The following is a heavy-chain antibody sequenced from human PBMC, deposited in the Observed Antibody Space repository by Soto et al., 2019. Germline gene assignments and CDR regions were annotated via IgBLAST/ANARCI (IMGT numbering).Heavy chain of an antibody. CDR3: AHWGGIGSISYPSRYYFDD. J-gene: IGHJ4*02. D-gene: IGHD3-3*02. V-gene: IGHV2-5*02. CDR2: LYWDDDK. CDR1: GFSLSTSGVG. Sequence: QITLKESGPTLVKPTQTLTLTCTFSGFSLSTSGVGVGWIRQPPGKALEWLALLYWDDDKRYSPSLKSRLTITKDTSKDQVVLTMTNVDPVDTATYYCAHWGGIGSISYPSRYYFDDWGQGTLVTGSS.